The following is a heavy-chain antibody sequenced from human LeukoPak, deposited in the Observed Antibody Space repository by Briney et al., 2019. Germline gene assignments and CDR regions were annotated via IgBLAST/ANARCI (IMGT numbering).Heavy chain of an antibody. CDR3: AKDVFGGIDY. CDR2: ISYDGSNK. CDR1: GFTFSSYA. J-gene: IGHJ4*02. D-gene: IGHD3-10*01. V-gene: IGHV3-30*04. Sequence: GGSLRLSCEASGFTFSSYAMHWVRQAPGKGLEWVAVISYDGSNKYYADSVKGRFTISRDNSKNTLYLQMNSLRTEDTAVYYCAKDVFGGIDYWGQGTLVTVSS.